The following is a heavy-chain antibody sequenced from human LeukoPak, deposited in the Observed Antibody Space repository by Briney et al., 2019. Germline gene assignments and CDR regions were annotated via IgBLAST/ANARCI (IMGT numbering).Heavy chain of an antibody. J-gene: IGHJ4*02. Sequence: GGSLRLSCEASGFPDNTNFMGWVRQAPGKGVEWVSIIHIGVTTYYADSVKGRFTISRDNFKNTLDLQMNSQKAEDTAVYYCARERCSDWGQGTLVTVSS. CDR3: ARERCSD. V-gene: IGHV3-53*01. CDR1: GFPDNTNF. D-gene: IGHD2-15*01. CDR2: IHIGVTT.